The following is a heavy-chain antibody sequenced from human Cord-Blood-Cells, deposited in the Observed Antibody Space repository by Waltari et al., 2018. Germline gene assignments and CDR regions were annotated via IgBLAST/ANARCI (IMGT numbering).Heavy chain of an antibody. J-gene: IGHJ2*01. Sequence: QVQLQESGPGLVKPSETLSLTCTVSGGSISSYYWSWIRQPPGKGLEWVGYINYSGSTNSDPSLKSRVTISVDTSKNQFSLKLSSVTAADTAVYYCARGGFDWLFQGLDFDLWGRGTLVTVSS. D-gene: IGHD3-9*01. V-gene: IGHV4-59*01. CDR3: ARGGFDWLFQGLDFDL. CDR2: INYSGST. CDR1: GGSISSYY.